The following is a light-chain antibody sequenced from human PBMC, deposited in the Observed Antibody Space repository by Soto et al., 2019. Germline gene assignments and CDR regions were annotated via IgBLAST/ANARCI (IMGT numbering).Light chain of an antibody. CDR2: EDT. CDR3: QSFYGANWV. CDR1: SGSIAFNY. J-gene: IGLJ3*02. V-gene: IGLV6-57*04. Sequence: NFMLTQPLSVSESPGKTVTISCTRSSGSIAFNYVQWYQQRPGSAPTTVIYEDTQRPSGVPDRFSGSIDSSSNSASLTISGLKTEDEAHYYCQSFYGANWVFGGGTQLTVL.